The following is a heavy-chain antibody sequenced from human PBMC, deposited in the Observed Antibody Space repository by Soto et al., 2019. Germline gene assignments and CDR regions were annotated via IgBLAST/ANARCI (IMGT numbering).Heavy chain of an antibody. CDR1: GDSVTSGTAT. D-gene: IGHD6-19*01. V-gene: IGHV6-1*01. CDR3: ARDGSGWRWYFDL. J-gene: IGHJ2*01. CDR2: TYYRSKWYY. Sequence: SQTLSLTCVISGDSVTSGTATWSWIRQSPSRGLEWLGRTYYRSKWYYDYAPSVKSRIAITPDTSKNQLSLHLNSVTPEDAAVYFCARDGSGWRWYFDLWGRGTLVTVSS.